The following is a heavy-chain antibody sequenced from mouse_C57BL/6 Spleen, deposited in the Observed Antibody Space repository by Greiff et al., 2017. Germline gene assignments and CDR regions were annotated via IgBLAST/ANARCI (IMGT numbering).Heavy chain of an antibody. CDR1: GFTFSSYG. J-gene: IGHJ4*01. D-gene: IGHD2-1*01. Sequence: EVQLVESGGDLVKPGGSLKLSCAASGFTFSSYGLSWVRQTPDKRLEWVATISSGGSYTYYPDSVKGRFTISRDNAKNTLYLQMSSLKSEDTAMYCCARHEGNHGAMDDWGQGTSVTVSS. CDR2: ISSGGSYT. V-gene: IGHV5-6*01. CDR3: ARHEGNHGAMDD.